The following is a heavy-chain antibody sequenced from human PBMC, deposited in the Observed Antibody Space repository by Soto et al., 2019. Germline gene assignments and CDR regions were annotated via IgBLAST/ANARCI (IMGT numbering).Heavy chain of an antibody. D-gene: IGHD3-22*01. V-gene: IGHV4-59*01. CDR2: IYYSGST. CDR3: ARKSSAYYPVTFDY. J-gene: IGHJ4*02. Sequence: SETLSLTCTVSGGSINSYYWSWIRQPPGKGLEWIGHIYYSGSTNYNPSLKSRVTMSVDTSKNQFSLKLSSVTAADTAVYYCARKSSAYYPVTFDYWGQGTLVTGSS. CDR1: GGSINSYY.